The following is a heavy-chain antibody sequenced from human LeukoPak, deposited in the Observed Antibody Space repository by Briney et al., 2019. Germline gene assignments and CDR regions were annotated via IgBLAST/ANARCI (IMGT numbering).Heavy chain of an antibody. J-gene: IGHJ4*02. D-gene: IGHD1-1*01. CDR1: GFTLSDYY. CDR3: ARDLSLEAPGRFDY. CDR2: ISSSSSYT. Sequence: PGGSLRLSCAASGFTLSDYYMSWIRQAPGKGLEWVSYISSSSSYTNYADSVKGRFTISRDNAKNSLYLQMDSLRGEDTAVYYCARDLSLEAPGRFDYWGQGTLVTVSS. V-gene: IGHV3-11*06.